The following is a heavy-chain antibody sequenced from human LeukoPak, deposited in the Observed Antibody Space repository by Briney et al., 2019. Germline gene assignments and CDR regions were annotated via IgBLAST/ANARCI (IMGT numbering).Heavy chain of an antibody. D-gene: IGHD3-3*01. CDR2: IYYSGST. CDR1: GGSISSYY. V-gene: IGHV4-59*01. CDR3: ARGEYDFWSGYDY. Sequence: PSETLSRNCTVSGGSISSYYWSWIRQPPGKGLEWIGYIYYSGSTNYNPSLKSRVTISVDTSKNQFSLKLSSVTAADTAVYYCARGEYDFWSGYDYWGQGTLVTVSS. J-gene: IGHJ4*02.